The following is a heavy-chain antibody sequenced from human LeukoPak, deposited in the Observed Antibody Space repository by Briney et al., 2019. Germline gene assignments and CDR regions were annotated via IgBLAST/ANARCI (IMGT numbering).Heavy chain of an antibody. V-gene: IGHV4-34*01. CDR3: ARLDCGGDCYSYY. CDR1: GGSFSGFY. D-gene: IGHD2-21*02. CDR2: INYTGST. Sequence: SETLSLTCAVYGGSFSGFYWSWIRHVPGKGLEWIGEINYTGSTSYNPSLKSRVTISVDTSQNQFFLLLTSVTAADTAVYYCARLDCGGDCYSYYWGQGTLVTVSS. J-gene: IGHJ4*02.